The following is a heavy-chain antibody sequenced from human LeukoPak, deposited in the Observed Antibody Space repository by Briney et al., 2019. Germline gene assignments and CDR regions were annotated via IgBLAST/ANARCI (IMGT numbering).Heavy chain of an antibody. J-gene: IGHJ3*02. D-gene: IGHD1-26*01. V-gene: IGHV4-59*08. Sequence: SETLSLTCTVSGGSISGYYWSWIRQPPGKGLEWIGYIYYSGSTNYNPSLKSRVTISVDTSKNQFSLKLSSVTAADTAVYYCARHVIVGAGAFDIWGQGTVVTVSS. CDR3: ARHVIVGAGAFDI. CDR1: GGSISGYY. CDR2: IYYSGST.